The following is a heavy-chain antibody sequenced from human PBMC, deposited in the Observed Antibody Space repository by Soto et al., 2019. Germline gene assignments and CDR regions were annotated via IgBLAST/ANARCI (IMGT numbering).Heavy chain of an antibody. Sequence: VQLVESGGGVVQPGRSLRLSCVASGFTFSDYGVHWVRQGPGKGLEWVAVISNDGVSEHYADSVKGRFTISRDNSKNTLYLQMNSLRREDTAVYYCARPRAPYYYYYGMDVWGRGTTVTVSS. V-gene: IGHV3-30*03. CDR2: ISNDGVSE. CDR1: GFTFSDYG. J-gene: IGHJ6*02. CDR3: ARPRAPYYYYYGMDV. D-gene: IGHD2-21*01.